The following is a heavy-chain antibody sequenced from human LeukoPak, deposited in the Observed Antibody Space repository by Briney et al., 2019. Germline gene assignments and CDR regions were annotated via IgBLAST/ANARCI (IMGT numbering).Heavy chain of an antibody. V-gene: IGHV4-59*01. J-gene: IGHJ5*02. CDR3: ARDLRPYEGGNWFDP. CDR1: GGSISSYY. Sequence: SETLSLTCTVSGGSISSYYRSWIRQPPGKGLEWIGYIYYSGSTNYNPSLKSRVTISVDTSKNQFSLKLSSVTAADTAVYYCARDLRPYEGGNWFDPWGQGTLVTVSS. CDR2: IYYSGST. D-gene: IGHD2-15*01.